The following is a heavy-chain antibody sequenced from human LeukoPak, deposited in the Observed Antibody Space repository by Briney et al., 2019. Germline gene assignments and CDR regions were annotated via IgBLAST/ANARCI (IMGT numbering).Heavy chain of an antibody. D-gene: IGHD3-10*01. J-gene: IGHJ4*02. CDR1: GFTFSSYW. Sequence: GRSLRLSCGASGFTFSSYWMHWVRQAPGKGLVWISRINSDGSTTSYADSVKGRFTISRDNAKNTLYLQMNSLRAEDTAVYYCARGNYYGQDYWGQGTLVTVSS. CDR3: ARGNYYGQDY. CDR2: INSDGSTT. V-gene: IGHV3-74*01.